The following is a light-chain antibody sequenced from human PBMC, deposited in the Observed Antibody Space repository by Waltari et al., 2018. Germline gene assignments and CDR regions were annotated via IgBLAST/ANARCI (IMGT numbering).Light chain of an antibody. Sequence: EIVLTQSQGTLSVSPGERFTVSCRASQTITGSWLTWYHQKPGQAPSPLIYGASNRAPGIPDRFSGSGSGTDFTLTISRLEPEDSAVYYCQQYDGSVVTFGGGTKVEIK. J-gene: IGKJ4*01. CDR3: QQYDGSVVT. V-gene: IGKV3-20*01. CDR1: QTITGSW. CDR2: GAS.